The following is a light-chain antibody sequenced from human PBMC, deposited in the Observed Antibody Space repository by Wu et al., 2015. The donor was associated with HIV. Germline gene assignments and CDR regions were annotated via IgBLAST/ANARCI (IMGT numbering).Light chain of an antibody. Sequence: DIQMTQSPSSLSASVGDRVTITCRASQSISSDLKWYQQKPGAAPQLLIYAASSLQSGVPSRFSGSGSGTDFTLTISSLQPEDFATYYCQQYNTYPLTFGGGTKVEIK. CDR1: QSISSD. CDR2: AAS. CDR3: QQYNTYPLT. V-gene: IGKV1-39*01. J-gene: IGKJ4*01.